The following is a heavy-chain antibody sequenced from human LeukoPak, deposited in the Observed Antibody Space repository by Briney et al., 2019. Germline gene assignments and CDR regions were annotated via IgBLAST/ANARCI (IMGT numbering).Heavy chain of an antibody. CDR1: GYTFTGYY. V-gene: IGHV1-2*02. Sequence: ASVKVSFKASGYTFTGYYMHWVRQAPGQGLEWMGWISPNSGGTNYAQKFQGRVTMTRDTSISTAYMELSRLRSDDTAVYYCARTTMVRGVTGSLDVWGKGTTVTISS. CDR3: ARTTMVRGVTGSLDV. J-gene: IGHJ6*04. CDR2: ISPNSGGT. D-gene: IGHD3-10*01.